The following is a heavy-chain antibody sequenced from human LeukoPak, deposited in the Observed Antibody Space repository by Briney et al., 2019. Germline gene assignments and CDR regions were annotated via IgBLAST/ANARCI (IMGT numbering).Heavy chain of an antibody. V-gene: IGHV3-74*01. CDR2: INPGGSST. J-gene: IGHJ4*02. D-gene: IGHD4-11*01. CDR3: ARSNQADDY. CDR1: GFTFSDYW. Sequence: PGGSLRLSCAASGFTFSDYWMYWVRQVPRKGLVRVSRINPGGSSTTYADSVKGRFTISRDNAKSTLYLQMNSLRAEDTALYYCARSNQADDYWGQGTLVTVSS.